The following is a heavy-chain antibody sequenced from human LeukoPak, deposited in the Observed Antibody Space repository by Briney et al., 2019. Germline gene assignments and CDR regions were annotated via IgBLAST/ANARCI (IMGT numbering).Heavy chain of an antibody. D-gene: IGHD6-19*01. CDR3: ARGKFDSSGYMDV. V-gene: IGHV1-3*01. CDR1: GYTFTSYA. Sequence: ASVKVSCKASGYTFTSYAMHWVRQAPGQRLEWMGWINAGNGNTKYSQKFQGRVTITTDESTSTAYMELSSLRSEDTAVYYCARGKFDSSGYMDVWGKGTTVTASS. CDR2: INAGNGNT. J-gene: IGHJ6*03.